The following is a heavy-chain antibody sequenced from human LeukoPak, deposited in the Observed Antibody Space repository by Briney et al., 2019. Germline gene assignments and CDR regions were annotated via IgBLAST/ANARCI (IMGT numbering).Heavy chain of an antibody. J-gene: IGHJ4*02. CDR3: ARVFGYGGNSAGFDY. V-gene: IGHV4-59*01. Sequence: KPSETLSLTCTVSGGSISSYYWTWIRQPPGKGLEWIGYICHSGRTNHNPSLKSRVTISVDTSKNQVSPQVSSVTAADTAVYYCARVFGYGGNSAGFDYWGQGTLVTVPS. D-gene: IGHD4-23*01. CDR2: ICHSGRT. CDR1: GGSISSYY.